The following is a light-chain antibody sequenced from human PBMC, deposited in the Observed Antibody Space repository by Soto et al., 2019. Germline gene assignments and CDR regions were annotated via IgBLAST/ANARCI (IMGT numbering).Light chain of an antibody. CDR2: DAS. CDR3: QQRSNWPLT. CDR1: QSVGSY. V-gene: IGKV3-11*01. Sequence: EIVLTQSPATLSLSPGERVTLSCRASQSVGSYLAWYQQKPGQAPRLLIYDASNRATGIPARFSSSGSGTAFTLTISSLEPEDFAVYYCQQRSNWPLTFGGGTKVEIK. J-gene: IGKJ4*01.